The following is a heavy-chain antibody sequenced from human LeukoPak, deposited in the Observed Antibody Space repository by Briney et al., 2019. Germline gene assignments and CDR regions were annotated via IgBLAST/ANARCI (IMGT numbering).Heavy chain of an antibody. J-gene: IGHJ4*02. V-gene: IGHV3-15*01. CDR3: TGVSRSSWYDY. CDR2: IKSKTDGGTP. CDR1: GFTFSNAW. D-gene: IGHD6-13*01. Sequence: GSLRLSCAASGFTFSNAWMSWVRQAPGKGLEWVGRIKSKTDGGTPDYAAPVKGRFTISRDDSKNTLYLQMDSLKTEDTAVYYCTGVSRSSWYDYWGQGTLVTVSS.